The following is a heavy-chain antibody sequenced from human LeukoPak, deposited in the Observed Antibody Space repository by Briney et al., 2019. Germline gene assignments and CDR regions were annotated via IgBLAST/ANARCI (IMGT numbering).Heavy chain of an antibody. D-gene: IGHD3-10*01. J-gene: IGHJ3*01. CDR2: IIASGGTT. CDR3: ARGDYYGSV. Sequence: GGSLRLSCAASGFPFSSYAMSWFRQTPGKGLEWVSSIIASGGTTYYADSVKGRFTISRDNAKNSLYLQMNSLRAEDTALYYCARGDYYGSVWGQGTMVTVSS. V-gene: IGHV3-23*01. CDR1: GFPFSSYA.